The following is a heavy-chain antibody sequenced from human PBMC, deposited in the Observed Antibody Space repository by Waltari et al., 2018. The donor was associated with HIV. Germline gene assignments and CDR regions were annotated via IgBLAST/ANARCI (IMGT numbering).Heavy chain of an antibody. V-gene: IGHV1-24*01. J-gene: IGHJ6*02. CDR1: GYILTEFS. Sequence: VQLVQSGAEVKRPGASATVSCKVSGYILTEFSIHWVRQAPGKGLEWVGSFDPADGKTTYAQKFQGRVSMTEDTSTDTASMEVSSLRSEDTAVYYCATARQWLVDSGMDVWGQGTTVTVSS. CDR3: ATARQWLVDSGMDV. D-gene: IGHD6-19*01. CDR2: FDPADGKT.